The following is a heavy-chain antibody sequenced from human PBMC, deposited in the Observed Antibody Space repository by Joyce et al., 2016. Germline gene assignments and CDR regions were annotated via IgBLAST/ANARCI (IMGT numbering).Heavy chain of an antibody. CDR2: MKTGNGDT. V-gene: IGHV1-2*02. J-gene: IGHJ4*02. Sequence: QVQLVQSGTEVKKPGASVKVSCKASGFTFTGYYMHWVRQAPGQGLEVMGWMKTGNGDTHYTQNCQGRVTMTRDTNINTAYMEVTRLRSDDAAFYYGAREGRPHGGFDYWGLGTLVTVSS. CDR3: AREGRPHGGFDY. CDR1: GFTFTGYY.